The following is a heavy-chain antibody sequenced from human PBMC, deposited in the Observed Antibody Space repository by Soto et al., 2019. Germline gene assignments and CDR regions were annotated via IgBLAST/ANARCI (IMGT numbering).Heavy chain of an antibody. V-gene: IGHV4-39*01. CDR3: ARRGYCSGGSCYPTPFDY. D-gene: IGHD2-15*01. CDR1: GVSISSSSYY. J-gene: IGHJ4*02. CDR2: IYYSGST. Sequence: SETLSLTCTVSGVSISSSSYYWGWIRQPPGKGLEWIGSIYYSGSTYYNPSLKSRVTISVDTSKNQFSLKLSSVTAADTAVYYCARRGYCSGGSCYPTPFDYWGQGTLVTVSS.